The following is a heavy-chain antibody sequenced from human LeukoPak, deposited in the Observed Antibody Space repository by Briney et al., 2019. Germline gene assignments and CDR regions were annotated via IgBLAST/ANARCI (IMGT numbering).Heavy chain of an antibody. Sequence: PSETLSLTCTVSGGSISSYYWSWIRQPPGKGLEWIGYIYYNGSTNYNPSLKSRVTISVDTSKNQFSLKLSSVTAADTAVYYCARVRAGALYYYGMDVWGQGTTVTVSS. D-gene: IGHD3-10*01. CDR2: IYYNGST. J-gene: IGHJ6*02. CDR1: GGSISSYY. V-gene: IGHV4-59*01. CDR3: ARVRAGALYYYGMDV.